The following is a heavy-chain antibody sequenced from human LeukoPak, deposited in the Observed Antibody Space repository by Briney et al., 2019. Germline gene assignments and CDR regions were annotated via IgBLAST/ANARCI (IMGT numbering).Heavy chain of an antibody. CDR2: IYYSGST. D-gene: IGHD2-15*01. CDR1: GGSISSYY. J-gene: IGHJ5*02. V-gene: IGHV4-59*01. Sequence: SETLSLTCTVSGGSISSYYWSWIRQPPGKGLDWIGYIYYSGSTNYNPSLKSRVTISVDTSKNQFSLKLSSVTAADTAVYYCARNGRLGYCSGGSCYSNWFDPWGQGTLVTVSS. CDR3: ARNGRLGYCSGGSCYSNWFDP.